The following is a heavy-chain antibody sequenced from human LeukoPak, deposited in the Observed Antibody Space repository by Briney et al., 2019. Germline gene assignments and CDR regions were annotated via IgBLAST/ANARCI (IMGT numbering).Heavy chain of an antibody. Sequence: ASVKVSCKASGYSFTNYYIHWVRQAPGQGLEWMGIINPSGGSTSYAQKFQGRVTMTRDTSTSTVYMELSSLRSEDTAVYYCAAHGGYYYYYGMDVWGQGTTVTVSS. J-gene: IGHJ6*02. V-gene: IGHV1-46*01. D-gene: IGHD3-16*01. CDR2: INPSGGST. CDR1: GYSFTNYY. CDR3: AAHGGYYYYYGMDV.